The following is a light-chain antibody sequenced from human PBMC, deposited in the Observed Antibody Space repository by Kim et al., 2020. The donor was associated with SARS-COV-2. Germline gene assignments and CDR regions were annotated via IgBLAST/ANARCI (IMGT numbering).Light chain of an antibody. J-gene: IGLJ2*01. Sequence: SSDLTQDPAVSVALGQTVRIICQGESLTEFSASWYQQKSGQAPKLIIYGRDNRPSAIPTRFSGATSGNTASLTITGARAEDEADYYCCSRDNIASRLLFGGGTQLTVL. CDR3: CSRDNIASRLL. CDR1: SLTEFS. V-gene: IGLV3-19*01. CDR2: GRD.